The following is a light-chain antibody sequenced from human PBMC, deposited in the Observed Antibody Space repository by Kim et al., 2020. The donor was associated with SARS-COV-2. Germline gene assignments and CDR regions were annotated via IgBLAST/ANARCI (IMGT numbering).Light chain of an antibody. CDR1: SLRSYY. CDR2: GKN. V-gene: IGLV3-19*01. CDR3: NSRDSSGNHLVV. Sequence: LGQTVRITCQGDSLRSYYASWYQQKPGQAPVLVIYGKNNRPSGIPDRFSGSSSGNTASLTITEAQAEDEADYYCNSRDSSGNHLVVFGGGTKLTVL. J-gene: IGLJ2*01.